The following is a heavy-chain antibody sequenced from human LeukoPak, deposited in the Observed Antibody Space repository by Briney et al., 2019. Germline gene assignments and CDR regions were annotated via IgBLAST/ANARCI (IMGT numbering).Heavy chain of an antibody. J-gene: IGHJ4*02. CDR3: ARGGGRDFDY. D-gene: IGHD2-15*01. CDR1: GDSFSGYY. CDR2: INHSGST. V-gene: IGHV4-34*01. Sequence: KPSESLSLPCTVSGDSFSGYYCTWIRQPPGKGLEWIGDINHSGSTNYNPSLKSRVTISVDTSKNQFCLSLNSGTAAGTAVYYCARGGGRDFDYWGQGTLVTLSS.